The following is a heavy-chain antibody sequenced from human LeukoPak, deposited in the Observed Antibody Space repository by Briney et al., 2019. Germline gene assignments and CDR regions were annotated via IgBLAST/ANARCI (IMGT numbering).Heavy chain of an antibody. CDR2: INTNTGNP. D-gene: IGHD6-6*01. J-gene: IGHJ4*02. CDR1: EYTFTGYY. V-gene: IGHV7-4-1*02. Sequence: ASVKVSCKASEYTFTGYYLHWVRQAPGQGLEWMGWINTNTGNPTYAQGFTGRFVFSLDTSVSTAYLQISSLKAEDTAVYYCARGSSSVRTPGGYWGQGTLVTVSS. CDR3: ARGSSSVRTPGGY.